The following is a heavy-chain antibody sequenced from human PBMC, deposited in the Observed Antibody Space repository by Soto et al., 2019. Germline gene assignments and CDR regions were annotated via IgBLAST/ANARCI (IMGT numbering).Heavy chain of an antibody. V-gene: IGHV3-7*01. CDR1: GFTFSSYW. CDR3: ARDYDFRSGYYYYFDY. J-gene: IGHJ4*02. CDR2: IKQDGSEK. D-gene: IGHD3-3*01. Sequence: GGSLRLSCAASGFTFSSYWMTWVRQAPGKGLEWVANIKQDGSEKYYVDSVKGRFTISRDNSKNSLYLQMNSLRAEDTAVYYCARDYDFRSGYYYYFDYWGQGTLVTVSS.